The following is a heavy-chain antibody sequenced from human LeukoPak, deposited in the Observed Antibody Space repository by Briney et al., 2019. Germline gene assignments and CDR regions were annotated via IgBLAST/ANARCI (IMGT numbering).Heavy chain of an antibody. J-gene: IGHJ6*02. V-gene: IGHV3-23*01. Sequence: GGSLRLSCAASGFTFSSYAMSWVRQAPGKGLEWVSAISGRGGSTYYADSVKGRFTISRDNSKNTLYLQMNSLRAEDTAVYYCAKSTYYGDYGYYYGMDVWGQGTTVTVSS. CDR3: AKSTYYGDYGYYYGMDV. D-gene: IGHD4-17*01. CDR1: GFTFSSYA. CDR2: ISGRGGST.